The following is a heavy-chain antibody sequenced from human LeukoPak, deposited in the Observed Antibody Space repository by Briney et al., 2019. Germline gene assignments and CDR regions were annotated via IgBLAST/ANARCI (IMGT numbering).Heavy chain of an antibody. V-gene: IGHV1-18*01. J-gene: IGHJ4*02. D-gene: IGHD6-13*01. CDR2: ISAYNGNI. Sequence: ASVKVSCKASGYTFTSYGISWVRQAPGQGLEWMGWISAYNGNINYAQKLQGRVTMTTDTSTSTAYMELRSLRSDDTAVYYCARVAAAGSPFDYWGQGTLVTVSS. CDR1: GYTFTSYG. CDR3: ARVAAAGSPFDY.